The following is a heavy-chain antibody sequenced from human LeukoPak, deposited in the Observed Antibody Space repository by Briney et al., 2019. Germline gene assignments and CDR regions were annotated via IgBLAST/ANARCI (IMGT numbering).Heavy chain of an antibody. J-gene: IGHJ6*03. V-gene: IGHV4-39*07. Sequence: SETLSLTCTVSGGSISSSSYYWGWIRQPPGKGLEWIGSIYYSGSTYYNPSLKSRVTISVDTSKNQFSLKLSSVTAADTAVYYCARDRYGDFLTPSYYYYYYMDVWGKGTTVTISS. D-gene: IGHD4-17*01. CDR1: GGSISSSSYY. CDR3: ARDRYGDFLTPSYYYYYYMDV. CDR2: IYYSGST.